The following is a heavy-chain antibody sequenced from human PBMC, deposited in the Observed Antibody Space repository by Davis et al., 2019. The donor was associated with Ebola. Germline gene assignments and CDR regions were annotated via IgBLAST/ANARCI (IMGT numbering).Heavy chain of an antibody. D-gene: IGHD2-2*01. CDR2: IRGKSGTR. CDR1: GFPFSGPW. V-gene: IGHV3-15*01. J-gene: IGHJ3*01. CDR3: TTENYCASSICPSAFAF. Sequence: PGGSLRLSCAGSGFPFSGPWMSWVCQVPGEGLEWVGRIRGKSGTRDYAAPVKGRFTISRDDSTNILYLQMNSLKTEDTAVYYCTTENYCASSICPSAFAFWGQGRMLTVSS.